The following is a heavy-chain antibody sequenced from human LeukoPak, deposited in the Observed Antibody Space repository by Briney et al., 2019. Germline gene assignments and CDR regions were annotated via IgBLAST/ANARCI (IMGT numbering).Heavy chain of an antibody. CDR3: ARDLGSGSYLEYYFDY. CDR2: IIPILGIA. CDR1: GGTFSSYA. J-gene: IGHJ4*02. D-gene: IGHD3-10*01. V-gene: IGHV1-69*04. Sequence: SVKVSCKASGGTFSSYAISWVRQAPGQGLEWMGRIIPILGIANYAQKFQGRVTITADKPTSTAYMELSSLRSEDTAVYYCARDLGSGSYLEYYFDYWGQGTLVTVSS.